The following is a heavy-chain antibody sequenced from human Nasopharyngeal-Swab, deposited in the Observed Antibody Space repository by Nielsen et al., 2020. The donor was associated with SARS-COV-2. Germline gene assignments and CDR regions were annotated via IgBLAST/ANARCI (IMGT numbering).Heavy chain of an antibody. Sequence: GESLKISCAASGFTFSSYAMSWVRQAPGKGLEWVSAISGSGGSTYYADSVKGRFTISRDNSKNTLYLQMNSLRAEDTAVYYCAKPTRVYAIGAPLGYWGQGTPVTVSS. CDR1: GFTFSSYA. CDR2: ISGSGGST. D-gene: IGHD2-8*01. J-gene: IGHJ4*02. V-gene: IGHV3-23*01. CDR3: AKPTRVYAIGAPLGY.